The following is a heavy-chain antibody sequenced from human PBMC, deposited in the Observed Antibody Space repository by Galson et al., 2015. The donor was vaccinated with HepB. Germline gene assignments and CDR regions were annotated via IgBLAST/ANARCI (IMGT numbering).Heavy chain of an antibody. D-gene: IGHD3-22*01. V-gene: IGHV3-64*01. J-gene: IGHJ3*02. Sequence: SLRLSCAASGFTFSSYAMHWVRQAPGKGLDYVSAISSNGGSTYYASSVRGRFTISRDNSKNTLYLQMGSLRAEDMAVYYCARGREAHYYDSSGYYLDAFDIWGQGTMVTVSS. CDR1: GFTFSSYA. CDR2: ISSNGGST. CDR3: ARGREAHYYDSSGYYLDAFDI.